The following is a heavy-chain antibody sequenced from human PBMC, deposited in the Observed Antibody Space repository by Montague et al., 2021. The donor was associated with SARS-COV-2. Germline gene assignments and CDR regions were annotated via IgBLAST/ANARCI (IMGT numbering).Heavy chain of an antibody. Sequence: SLRFSCAASGFIFSSYGMHWVRQAPGKRLEWVAHIWYDGSNENYVDSVKGRFTISRDNFKNTLYLQMNSLRAEDTAIYYCARGSVGGYYFDYWGQGTLVTVSS. V-gene: IGHV3-33*01. CDR1: GFIFSSYG. D-gene: IGHD1-26*01. CDR3: ARGSVGGYYFDY. J-gene: IGHJ4*02. CDR2: IWYDGSNE.